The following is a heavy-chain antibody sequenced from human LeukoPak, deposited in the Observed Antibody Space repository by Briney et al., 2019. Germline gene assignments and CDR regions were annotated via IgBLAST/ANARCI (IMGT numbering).Heavy chain of an antibody. J-gene: IGHJ4*02. CDR3: AKAPYSGYDYPHFDY. CDR2: ISWNSGSI. Sequence: PGRSLRLSCAASGFTFDDYAMHWVRQAPGKGLEWVSGISWNSGSIGYADSAKGRFTISRDNAKNSLYLQMNSLRAEDTALYYCAKAPYSGYDYPHFDYWGQGTLVTVSS. CDR1: GFTFDDYA. V-gene: IGHV3-9*01. D-gene: IGHD5-12*01.